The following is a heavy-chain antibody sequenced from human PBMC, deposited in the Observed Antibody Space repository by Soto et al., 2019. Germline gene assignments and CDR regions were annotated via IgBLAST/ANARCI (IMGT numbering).Heavy chain of an antibody. V-gene: IGHV1-3*01. Sequence: ASVKVSCKASGYTFTSYAMHWVRQAPGQRLEWMGWINAGNGNTKYSQKLQGRVTITRDTSTSTAYMELRSLRSDDTAVYYCARSADIVVVVAAFPFDYWGQGTLVTVSS. J-gene: IGHJ4*02. CDR1: GYTFTSYA. CDR2: INAGNGNT. CDR3: ARSADIVVVVAAFPFDY. D-gene: IGHD2-15*01.